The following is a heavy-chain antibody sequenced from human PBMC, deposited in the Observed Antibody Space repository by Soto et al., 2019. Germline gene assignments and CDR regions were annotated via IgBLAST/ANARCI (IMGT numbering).Heavy chain of an antibody. CDR1: GFPFGDYA. V-gene: IGHV3-49*03. CDR3: TRVREYYDFSSCYYTY. J-gene: IGHJ4*02. CDR2: IRSKAYGGTT. D-gene: IGHD3-3*01. Sequence: PGGSLRLSCTASGFPFGDYAMSWFRQSPGKGLEWVGFIRSKAYGGTTEYAASVKGRFTISIDDSKSIAYMQMNSLKTEDTAVYYCTRVREYYDFSSCYYTYWGQGTMVTVSS.